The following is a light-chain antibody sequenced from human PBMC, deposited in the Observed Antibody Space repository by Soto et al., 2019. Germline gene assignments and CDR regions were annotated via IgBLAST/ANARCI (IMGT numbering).Light chain of an antibody. V-gene: IGLV3-21*02. Sequence: SYELTQPPSVSVAPGQTARITCGGNNIGIKSVHWYQQKPGQAPVLVVYDDSDRPTGIXERFSGSNSGNTATLTISRVEAXXXXXYYCQVSDSSSDHPVFGGGTKLTVL. CDR1: NIGIKS. CDR3: QVSDSSSDHPV. J-gene: IGLJ2*01. CDR2: DDS.